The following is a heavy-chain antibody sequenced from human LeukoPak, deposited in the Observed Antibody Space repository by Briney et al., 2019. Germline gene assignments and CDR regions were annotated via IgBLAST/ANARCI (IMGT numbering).Heavy chain of an antibody. Sequence: PSETLSLTCTISGDSINSKSYYWTWIRQPAGKGLEWIGRIYTSSGSTNYNPSLKSRVTISVDTSKNQFSLKLSSVTAADTAVYYCARGPPSLRSYYMDVWGKGTTVTVSS. V-gene: IGHV4-61*02. J-gene: IGHJ6*03. D-gene: IGHD3-16*02. CDR3: ARGPPSLRSYYMDV. CDR1: GDSINSKSYY. CDR2: IYTSSGST.